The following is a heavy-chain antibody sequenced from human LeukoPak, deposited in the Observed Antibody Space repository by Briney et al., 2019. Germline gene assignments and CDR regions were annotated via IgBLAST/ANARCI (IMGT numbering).Heavy chain of an antibody. Sequence: ASVKVSCKASGYTFTSYAMHWVRQAPGQRLEWMGWIDAGNGNTKYSQKFQGRVTITRDTSASTAYMELSSLRSEDTAVYYCASGGDSSGYYYPWGQGTLVTVSS. V-gene: IGHV1-3*01. D-gene: IGHD3-22*01. CDR2: IDAGNGNT. CDR3: ASGGDSSGYYYP. J-gene: IGHJ5*02. CDR1: GYTFTSYA.